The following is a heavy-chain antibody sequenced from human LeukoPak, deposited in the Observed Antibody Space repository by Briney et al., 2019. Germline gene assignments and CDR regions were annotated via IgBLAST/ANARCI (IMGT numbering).Heavy chain of an antibody. D-gene: IGHD2-21*02. V-gene: IGHV3-23*01. CDR1: GFTFSSHG. CDR2: ISPNGVIT. CDR3: ARDKVVTALVDAFDI. J-gene: IGHJ3*02. Sequence: GGSLRLSCAASGFTFSSHGMNWVRQAPGKGLEWVSGISPNGVITYYADSVKGRFTISRDNSKGTVYLQMNSLRAEDTAVYYCARDKVVTALVDAFDIWGQGTMVTVSS.